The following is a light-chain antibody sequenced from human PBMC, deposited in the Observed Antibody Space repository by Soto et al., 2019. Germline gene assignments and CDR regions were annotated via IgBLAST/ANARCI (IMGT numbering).Light chain of an antibody. J-gene: IGLJ3*02. Sequence: QSALTQPASVSGSPGQSITISCTETSSEVGSYNLVSWYQQHPGKAPKLMIYEGSKRSSGVSNRFSGSKSGNTDSLTISGLQAEDEADYYCCSYAGSSTWVFGGGTKLTVL. CDR1: SSEVGSYNL. V-gene: IGLV2-23*01. CDR2: EGS. CDR3: CSYAGSSTWV.